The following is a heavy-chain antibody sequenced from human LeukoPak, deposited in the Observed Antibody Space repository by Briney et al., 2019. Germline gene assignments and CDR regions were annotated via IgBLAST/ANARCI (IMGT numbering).Heavy chain of an antibody. D-gene: IGHD5-12*01. CDR1: GGSISSGGYY. CDR3: ARGRVLVATTRSLFEDY. CDR2: IYYSGST. J-gene: IGHJ4*02. Sequence: KPSETLSLTCTVSGGSISSGGYYWSWIRQHPGKGLEWIGYIYYSGSTYYNPSLKSRVTISVDTSKNQFSLKLSSVTAADTAVYYCARGRVLVATTRSLFEDYWGQGTLVTVSS. V-gene: IGHV4-31*03.